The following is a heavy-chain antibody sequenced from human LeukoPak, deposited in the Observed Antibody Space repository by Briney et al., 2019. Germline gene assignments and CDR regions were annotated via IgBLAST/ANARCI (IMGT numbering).Heavy chain of an antibody. CDR1: GFTFSSYS. J-gene: IGHJ3*02. CDR2: ISSSSSYI. Sequence: GGSLRLSCAASGFTFSSYSMNWVRQAPGKGLEWVSSISSSSSYIYYADSVKGRFTISRDNAKNSLYLQMNSLRAEDTAVYYCARDRFNPSSGYYRVLAFDIWGQGTMVTVSS. V-gene: IGHV3-21*01. D-gene: IGHD3-22*01. CDR3: ARDRFNPSSGYYRVLAFDI.